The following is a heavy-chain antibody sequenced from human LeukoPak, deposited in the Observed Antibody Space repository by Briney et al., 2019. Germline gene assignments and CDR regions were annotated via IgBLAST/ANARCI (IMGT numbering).Heavy chain of an antibody. D-gene: IGHD4-17*01. Sequence: PGGSVRLSCEASGFTFSRLWMSWVRQAPGKGLEWVANVKEDGGEQHYVDSVKGRFTISRDNAKNSLYLQMNSLRAEDTAVYYCARAVSDDYGDYDCFDYWGQGTLVTVSS. CDR2: VKEDGGEQ. CDR1: GFTFSRLW. V-gene: IGHV3-7*01. CDR3: ARAVSDDYGDYDCFDY. J-gene: IGHJ4*02.